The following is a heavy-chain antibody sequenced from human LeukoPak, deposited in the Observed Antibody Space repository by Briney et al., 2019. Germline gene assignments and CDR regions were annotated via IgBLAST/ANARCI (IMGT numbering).Heavy chain of an antibody. Sequence: PGGSLRLSCAASGFTFSSYAMHWVRQAPGKGLECVAVISYDGSNKYYADSVKGRFTISRDNSKNTLYLQMNSLRAEDTAVYYCARDPIAAAGKFDYWGQGTLVTVSS. CDR3: ARDPIAAAGKFDY. V-gene: IGHV3-30*04. CDR1: GFTFSSYA. CDR2: ISYDGSNK. J-gene: IGHJ4*02. D-gene: IGHD6-13*01.